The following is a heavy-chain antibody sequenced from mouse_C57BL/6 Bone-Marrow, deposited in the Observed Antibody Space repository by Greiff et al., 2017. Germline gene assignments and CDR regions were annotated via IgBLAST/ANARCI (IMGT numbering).Heavy chain of an antibody. J-gene: IGHJ2*01. V-gene: IGHV5-4*01. D-gene: IGHD1-1*01. CDR3: ARASTVVATGDY. Sequence: EVQVVETGGGLVKPGGSLKLSCAASGFTFSSYAMSWVRQTPEKRLEWVATISDGGSYTYYPDNVKGRFTISRDNAKNNLYLQMSHLKSEDTAMYYCARASTVVATGDYWGQGTTLTVSS. CDR2: ISDGGSYT. CDR1: GFTFSSYA.